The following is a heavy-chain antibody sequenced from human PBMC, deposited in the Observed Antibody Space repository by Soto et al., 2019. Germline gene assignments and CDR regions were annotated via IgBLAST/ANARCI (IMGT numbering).Heavy chain of an antibody. CDR1: GFTFSSYG. CDR3: ARDLQPIVVVPAAYYYYYGMDV. Sequence: PGGSLRLSCAASGFTFSSYGMHWVRQAPGKGLEWVAVIWYDGSNKYYADSVKGRFTISRDNSKNTLYLQMNSLRAEDTAVYYCARDLQPIVVVPAAYYYYYGMDVWGQGTTVTVSS. V-gene: IGHV3-33*01. J-gene: IGHJ6*02. D-gene: IGHD2-2*01. CDR2: IWYDGSNK.